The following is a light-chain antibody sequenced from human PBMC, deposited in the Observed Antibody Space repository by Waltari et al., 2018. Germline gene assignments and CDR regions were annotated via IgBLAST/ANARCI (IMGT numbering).Light chain of an antibody. V-gene: IGLV2-14*03. Sequence: QSALTQPASVSGSPGESLTISCTGTSSDIGGYNYVSWYQQHPGKAPELMIYDVNYRPSGVSNRFSGSKSGNTASLTISGLQAEGEADYYCSSYTTSNIIIFGGGTKLSVL. CDR3: SSYTTSNIII. CDR1: SSDIGGYNY. CDR2: DVN. J-gene: IGLJ2*01.